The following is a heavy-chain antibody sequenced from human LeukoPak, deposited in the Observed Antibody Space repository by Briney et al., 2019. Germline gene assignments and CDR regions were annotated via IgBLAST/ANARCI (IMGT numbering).Heavy chain of an antibody. V-gene: IGHV4-39*07. CDR2: SYYTGGT. J-gene: IGHJ4*02. D-gene: IGHD1-26*01. CDR3: ARAVGSSGGFPFHF. Sequence: SETLSLTCPVSGASISGSSYYWSWIRQPPGKGLEWISNSYYTGGTYYNPSLRSRVTISVDTSKNSFSLTLNSVTAADTAVYYCARAVGSSGGFPFHFWGQGTLVTVSS. CDR1: GASISGSSYY.